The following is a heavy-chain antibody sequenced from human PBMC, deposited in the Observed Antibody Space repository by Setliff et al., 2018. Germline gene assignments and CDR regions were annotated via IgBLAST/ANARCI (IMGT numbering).Heavy chain of an antibody. D-gene: IGHD4-17*01. V-gene: IGHV1-69*10. CDR2: IIPILGIA. J-gene: IGHJ4*02. Sequence: GASVKVSCKASGGTFSSYAISWVRQAPGQGLEWMGGIIPILGIANYAQKFQGRVTITADKSTSTAYMELSSLRSEDTAVYYRAWGKDYGDYGRWGQGTLVTVSS. CDR3: AWGKDYGDYGR. CDR1: GGTFSSYA.